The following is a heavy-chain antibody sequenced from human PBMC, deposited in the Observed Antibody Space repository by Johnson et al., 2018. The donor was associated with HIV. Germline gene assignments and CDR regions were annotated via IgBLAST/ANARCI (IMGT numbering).Heavy chain of an antibody. Sequence: VQLVESGGGLVQPGRSLRLSCTASGFTFGDYAMSWFRQAPGKGLEWVGFIRSKAYGGTTEYAASVKGRFTISRDDSKSIAYLQMNSLKTEDTAVYYGTRERQQLPRDAFDIWGQGTMVTVSS. D-gene: IGHD6-13*01. CDR2: IRSKAYGGTT. J-gene: IGHJ3*02. CDR3: TRERQQLPRDAFDI. V-gene: IGHV3-49*03. CDR1: GFTFGDYA.